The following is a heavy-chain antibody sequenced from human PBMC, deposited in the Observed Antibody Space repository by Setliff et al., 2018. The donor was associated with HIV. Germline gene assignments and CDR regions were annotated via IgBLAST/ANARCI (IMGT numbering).Heavy chain of an antibody. D-gene: IGHD3-10*01. J-gene: IGHJ5*02. CDR1: GGSISSYY. V-gene: IGHV4-59*08. CDR3: ARGGAHYYGSGSYYNWFDP. CDR2: INHSGST. Sequence: PSETLSLTCTVSGGSISSYYWSWIRQPPGKGLEWIGEINHSGSTNYNPSLKSRVTISVDTSKNQFSLKLSSVTAADTAMYYCARGGAHYYGSGSYYNWFDPWGQGTWSPSPQ.